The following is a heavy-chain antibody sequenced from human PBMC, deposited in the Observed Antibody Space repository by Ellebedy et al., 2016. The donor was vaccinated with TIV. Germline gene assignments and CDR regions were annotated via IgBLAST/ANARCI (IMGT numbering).Heavy chain of an antibody. V-gene: IGHV3-30*01. CDR2: ISYDGDNK. J-gene: IGHJ3*02. CDR3: ARNCPGHKCFHPNAFDI. D-gene: IGHD2-8*02. CDR1: GFTFSSFA. Sequence: GESLKISCAASGFTFSSFATHWVRQVPGKGPEWVAVISYDGDNKYYADSVKGRFTISRDNPKNTLYLQMNSLRVEDTAVYFCARNCPGHKCFHPNAFDIWGQGTMVTVSS.